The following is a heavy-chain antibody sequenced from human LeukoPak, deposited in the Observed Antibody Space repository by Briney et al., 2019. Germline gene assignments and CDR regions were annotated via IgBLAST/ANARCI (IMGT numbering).Heavy chain of an antibody. CDR3: ARATRYFDWLLLGYYMDV. V-gene: IGHV3-11*04. CDR1: GFTFSDYY. D-gene: IGHD3-9*01. CDR2: ISSSGSTI. J-gene: IGHJ6*03. Sequence: GGSLRLSCAASGFTFSDYYMSWIHQAPGKGLEWVSYISSSGSTIYYADSEKGRFTISRDNAKNSLYLQMNSLRAEDTAVYYCARATRYFDWLLLGYYMDVWGKGTTVTVSS.